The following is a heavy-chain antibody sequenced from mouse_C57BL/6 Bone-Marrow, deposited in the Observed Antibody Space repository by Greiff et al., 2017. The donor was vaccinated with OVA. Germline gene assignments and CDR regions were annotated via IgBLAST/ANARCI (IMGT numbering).Heavy chain of an antibody. D-gene: IGHD1-1*02. Sequence: QVQLQQSGAELVKPGASVKLSCKASGYTFTEYTIHWVKQRSGLGLEWIGWFYPGSGSIKYNENLKDTATLTAYKSSITVYMERSRLTSEDAAVYFCARHGYGYFDYWGQGTTLTVSS. CDR3: ARHGYGYFDY. J-gene: IGHJ2*01. CDR1: GYTFTEYT. CDR2: FYPGSGSI. V-gene: IGHV1-62-2*01.